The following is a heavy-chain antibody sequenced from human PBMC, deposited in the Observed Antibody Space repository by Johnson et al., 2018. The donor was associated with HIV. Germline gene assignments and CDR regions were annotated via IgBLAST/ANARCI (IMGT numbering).Heavy chain of an antibody. V-gene: IGHV3-30*02. CDR3: ARDQITAVGNDAFDI. Sequence: VQLVESGGGVVQPGGSLRLSCAASGFTFSSYGMHWVRQAPGKRLEWVAFIRYDGSNKYYADSVKGRFTISRDNSKNTLYLQMNSLRAEDTAVYYCARDQITAVGNDAFDIWGQGTMVTVSS. J-gene: IGHJ3*02. D-gene: IGHD6-13*01. CDR1: GFTFSSYG. CDR2: IRYDGSNK.